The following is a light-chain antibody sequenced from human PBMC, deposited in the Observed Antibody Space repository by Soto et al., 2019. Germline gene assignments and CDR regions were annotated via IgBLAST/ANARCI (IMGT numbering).Light chain of an antibody. Sequence: PGERATLSCRASQSVSTYLAWYQQKPGQAPRLLIYDAFKRATGIPARFSGSGSGTDFTLTISSLEPEDFAVYYSQQRSNWPSTFGGGTKVEIK. J-gene: IGKJ4*01. CDR1: QSVSTY. CDR2: DAF. CDR3: QQRSNWPST. V-gene: IGKV3-11*01.